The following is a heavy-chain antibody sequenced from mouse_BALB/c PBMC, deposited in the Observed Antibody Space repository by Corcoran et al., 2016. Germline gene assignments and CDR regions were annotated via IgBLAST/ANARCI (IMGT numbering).Heavy chain of an antibody. V-gene: IGHV14-3*02. CDR3: GRSREGNYVVY. D-gene: IGHD2-1*01. CDR2: IDPANGST. CDR1: GFNIKDTY. J-gene: IGHJ2*01. Sequence: EVQLQQSGAEIVTPGASVKLSCTASGFNIKDTYLHWVKQRPEQGLEWIGRIDPANGSTKYDPKFQGKATMTADTCSNTVYLHLSSLTSEATAVYYCGRSREGNYVVYWGQGTTLTVSS.